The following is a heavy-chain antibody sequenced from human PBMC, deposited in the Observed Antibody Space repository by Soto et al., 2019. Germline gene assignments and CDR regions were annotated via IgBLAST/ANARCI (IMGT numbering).Heavy chain of an antibody. Sequence: GGSLRLSCAASGFTFSSYGMHWVRQAPGKGLEWVAVISYDGSNKYYADSVKGRFTISRDNSKNTLYLQMNSLRAEDTAVYYCAKDPPQGADLEWLSGTYNWFDPWGQGTLVTVSS. J-gene: IGHJ5*02. CDR2: ISYDGSNK. D-gene: IGHD3-3*01. CDR1: GFTFSSYG. V-gene: IGHV3-30*18. CDR3: AKDPPQGADLEWLSGTYNWFDP.